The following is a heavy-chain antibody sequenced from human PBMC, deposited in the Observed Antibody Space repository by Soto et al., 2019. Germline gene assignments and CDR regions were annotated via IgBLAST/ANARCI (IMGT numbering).Heavy chain of an antibody. CDR3: AKGGRGTYYYYYTMDV. Sequence: QVQLVESGGGVVQPGRSLRLSCAASGFIFSGYGMHWVRQAPGKGLEWVAVISYDGNNKYYADSVKGRFTISRDNSKNTLYLQMNTLRAEDTAVYYCAKGGRGTYYYYYTMDVWGQGTPVTVSS. CDR2: ISYDGNNK. CDR1: GFIFSGYG. V-gene: IGHV3-30*18. J-gene: IGHJ6*02. D-gene: IGHD1-1*01.